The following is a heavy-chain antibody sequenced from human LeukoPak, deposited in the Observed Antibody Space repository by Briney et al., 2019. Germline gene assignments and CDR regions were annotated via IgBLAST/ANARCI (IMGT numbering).Heavy chain of an antibody. Sequence: SVKVSCKASGGTFSSYAISGVRQAPGQGLAWMGRIIHIFGTANYAQKFQGKVTITTDESTSTAYMELSSLRSEDTAVYYCARVDRGSIDYWGQGTLVTVSS. D-gene: IGHD3-10*01. V-gene: IGHV1-69*05. CDR3: ARVDRGSIDY. CDR1: GGTFSSYA. J-gene: IGHJ4*02. CDR2: IIHIFGTA.